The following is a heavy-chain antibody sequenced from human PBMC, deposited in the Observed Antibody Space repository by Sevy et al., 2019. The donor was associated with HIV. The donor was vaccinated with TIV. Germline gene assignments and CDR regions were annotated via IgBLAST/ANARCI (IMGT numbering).Heavy chain of an antibody. J-gene: IGHJ6*02. CDR1: GDSIDSNY. Sequence: SETLSLTCTVSGDSIDSNYWNWIRQPPGKGLEWIGDLYYSGVTNYKPSLKSRVTISVDTSKNQFSLRLRSVTAADTAVYYCARAPTAPNGMDVWGQGTTVTVSS. CDR2: LYYSGVT. V-gene: IGHV4-59*01. D-gene: IGHD1-1*01. CDR3: ARAPTAPNGMDV.